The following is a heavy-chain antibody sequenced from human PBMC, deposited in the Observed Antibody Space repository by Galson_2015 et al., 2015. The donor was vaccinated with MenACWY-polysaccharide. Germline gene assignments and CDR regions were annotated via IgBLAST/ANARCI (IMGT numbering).Heavy chain of an antibody. J-gene: IGHJ3*01. CDR2: ISSTSST. Sequence: SLRLSCAASGFTFSSYSMNWVRQAPGRGLECVSYISSTSSTSYADSVKGRFTVSRDNAKNTVYLQMNSLRAEDTAVYYCARDPHCGAGCSIHDAFDVWGQGTTVTVSS. CDR1: GFTFSSYS. V-gene: IGHV3-48*04. D-gene: IGHD2-21*02. CDR3: ARDPHCGAGCSIHDAFDV.